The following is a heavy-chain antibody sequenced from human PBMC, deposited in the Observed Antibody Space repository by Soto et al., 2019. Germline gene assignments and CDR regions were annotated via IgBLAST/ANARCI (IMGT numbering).Heavy chain of an antibody. J-gene: IGHJ6*02. CDR1: GDSISSSSYY. CDR2: IYYSGSP. CDR3: AVPAASVAGASGSYYYYGMDV. Sequence: QLQLQESGPGLVKPSETLSLTCTVSGDSISSSSYYWGWIRQPPGKGLEWIGYIYYSGSPYYNPSLKSRVTISVDTSKNQFSLKLSSVTAADTAVYYCAVPAASVAGASGSYYYYGMDVWGQGTTVTVSS. V-gene: IGHV4-39*01. D-gene: IGHD6-19*01.